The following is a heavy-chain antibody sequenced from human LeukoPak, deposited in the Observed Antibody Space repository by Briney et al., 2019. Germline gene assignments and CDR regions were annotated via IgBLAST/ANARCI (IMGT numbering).Heavy chain of an antibody. V-gene: IGHV3-23*01. CDR3: AKVGFGELPQERIDY. Sequence: PGGSLRLSCAASGFTFSSYAMSWIRQAPGKGLEWVSAISGSGGSTYYADSVKGRFTISRDNSKNTLYLQMNSLRAEDTAVYYCAKVGFGELPQERIDYWGQGTLVTVSS. CDR2: ISGSGGST. J-gene: IGHJ4*02. D-gene: IGHD3-10*01. CDR1: GFTFSSYA.